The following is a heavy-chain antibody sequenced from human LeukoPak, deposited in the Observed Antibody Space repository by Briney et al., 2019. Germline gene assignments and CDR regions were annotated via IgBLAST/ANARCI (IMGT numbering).Heavy chain of an antibody. V-gene: IGHV4-59*01. CDR2: IYYSGST. Sequence: SEALSLTCTVSGGSISSYYWSWIRQPPGKGLEWIGYIYYSGSTNYNPSLKSRVTISVDTSKNQFSLKLSSVTAADTAVYYCARVGGTNYYYYGMDVWGQGTTVTVSS. CDR1: GGSISSYY. J-gene: IGHJ6*02. CDR3: ARVGGTNYYYYGMDV. D-gene: IGHD1-1*01.